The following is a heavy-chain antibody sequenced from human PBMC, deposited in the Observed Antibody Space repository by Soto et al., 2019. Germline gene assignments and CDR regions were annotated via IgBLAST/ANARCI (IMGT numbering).Heavy chain of an antibody. Sequence: SETLSLTCAVSGGSISSAGFSWNWIRQPPGKGLEWVGYVYHSGTTSYNPSLKSRVTILLDRSKNQFSLTLNSVTAADTAVYYCARDWGYCSSSSCREPAFDVWGQGTVVTVSS. V-gene: IGHV4-30-2*01. J-gene: IGHJ3*01. D-gene: IGHD2-2*01. CDR1: GGSISSAGFS. CDR2: VYHSGTT. CDR3: ARDWGYCSSSSCREPAFDV.